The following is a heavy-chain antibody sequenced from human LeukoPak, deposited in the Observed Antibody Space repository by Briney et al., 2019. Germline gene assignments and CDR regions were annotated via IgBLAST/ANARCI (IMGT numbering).Heavy chain of an antibody. D-gene: IGHD3-22*01. CDR1: GFTFSSYA. CDR3: AKKGYYYDSSGYYEHAPFDY. J-gene: IGHJ4*02. V-gene: IGHV3-23*01. CDR2: ISGSGGST. Sequence: GGSLRLSCAASGFTFSSYAMSWVRQAPGKGLEWVSAISGSGGSTYYADSVKGRFTISRDNSKNTLYLQMNSLRAEDTAVYYCAKKGYYYDSSGYYEHAPFDYWGQGTLVTVSS.